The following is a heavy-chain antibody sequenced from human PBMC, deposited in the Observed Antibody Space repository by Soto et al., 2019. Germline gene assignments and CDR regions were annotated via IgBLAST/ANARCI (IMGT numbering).Heavy chain of an antibody. J-gene: IGHJ4*02. CDR1: GGSFSGYY. CDR2: INHSGST. D-gene: IGHD2-8*01. Sequence: PSETLSLTCAVYGGSFSGYYWSWIRQPPGKGLEWIGEINHSGSTNYNPSLKSRVTISVDTSRNQFSLKLSSVTAADTAVYYCARGSIMVYAILDYWGRGTLVTVSS. V-gene: IGHV4-34*01. CDR3: ARGSIMVYAILDY.